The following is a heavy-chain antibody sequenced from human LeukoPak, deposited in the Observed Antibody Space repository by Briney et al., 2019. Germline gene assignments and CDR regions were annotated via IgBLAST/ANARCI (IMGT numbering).Heavy chain of an antibody. D-gene: IGHD3-16*01. CDR1: GGSFSGYY. J-gene: IGHJ4*02. Sequence: SETLSLTCAVYGGSFSGYYWSWIRQPPGKGLEWIGYIYYSGSTNYNPSLKSRVTISVDTSKNQFSLKLSSVTAADTAVYYCARHNIWDYFGYWGQGTLVTVSS. CDR3: ARHNIWDYFGY. CDR2: IYYSGST. V-gene: IGHV4-59*08.